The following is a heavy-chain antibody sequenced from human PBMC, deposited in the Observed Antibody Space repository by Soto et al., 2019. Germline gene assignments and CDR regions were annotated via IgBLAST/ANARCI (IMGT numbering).Heavy chain of an antibody. V-gene: IGHV3-23*01. Sequence: GGSLRLSCVASGFTFSNYAMSWVRQAPGKGLEWVSTVSGSGGTTYYADSVKGRFTISRDNSKNTLYLQMNSLRAEETAVYYCAKDRGYYDSSGYCFDYWGQGTLVTVSS. J-gene: IGHJ4*02. CDR2: VSGSGGTT. CDR3: AKDRGYYDSSGYCFDY. CDR1: GFTFSNYA. D-gene: IGHD3-22*01.